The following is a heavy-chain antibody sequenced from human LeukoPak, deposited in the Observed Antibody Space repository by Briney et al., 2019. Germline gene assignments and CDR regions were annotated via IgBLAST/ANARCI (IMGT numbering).Heavy chain of an antibody. CDR2: VNSDGSST. Sequence: GGSLRLSCAASGFTFSSYWMHWVRQAPGKGLVWVSRVNSDGSSTSYADSAKGRFTISRDNAKNTLYLQTNSLRAEDTAVYYCARDYALRVDGMDVWGQGTTVTVSS. J-gene: IGHJ6*02. CDR1: GFTFSSYW. V-gene: IGHV3-74*01. CDR3: ARDYALRVDGMDV. D-gene: IGHD2-2*01.